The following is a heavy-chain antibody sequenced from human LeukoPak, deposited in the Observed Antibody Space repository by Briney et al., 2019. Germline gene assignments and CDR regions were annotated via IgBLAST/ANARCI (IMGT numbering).Heavy chain of an antibody. CDR1: GGSISSYY. CDR2: IYYSGST. V-gene: IGHV4-59*12. CDR3: ASEDSTVTTSYYFDY. D-gene: IGHD4-17*01. J-gene: IGHJ4*02. Sequence: PSETLSLTCTVSGGSISSYYWNWIRQPPGKGLEWIGHIYYSGSTTYNPSLKSRVTISVDTSKNQFSLKLSSVTAADTAVYYCASEDSTVTTSYYFDYWGQGTLVTVSS.